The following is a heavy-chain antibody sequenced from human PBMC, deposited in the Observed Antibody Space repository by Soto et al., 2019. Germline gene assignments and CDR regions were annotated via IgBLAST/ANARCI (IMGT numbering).Heavy chain of an antibody. J-gene: IGHJ3*02. Sequence: KPGESLRLSCAASGFTFSNAWMSWVRQAPGKGLEWVGRIKSKTDGGTTDYAAPVKGRFTISRDDSKNTLYLQMNSLKTEDTAVYYCTTVEYSSPSDAFDIWGQGTMVTVSS. D-gene: IGHD6-6*01. CDR2: IKSKTDGGTT. CDR3: TTVEYSSPSDAFDI. V-gene: IGHV3-15*01. CDR1: GFTFSNAW.